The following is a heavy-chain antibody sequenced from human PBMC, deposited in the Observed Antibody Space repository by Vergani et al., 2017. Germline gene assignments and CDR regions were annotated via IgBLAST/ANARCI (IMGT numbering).Heavy chain of an antibody. D-gene: IGHD1-26*01. J-gene: IGHJ4*02. CDR3: ARHGGYSGSYASYFDY. CDR2: INPNSGGT. V-gene: IGHV1-2*02. CDR1: GYTFTGYY. Sequence: QVQLVQSGAEVKKPGASVKVSCKASGYTFTGYYMHWVRQAPGQGLEWMGWINPNSGGTNYAQKFQGRVTMTRDTSISTAYMELSRLRSDDTAVYYCARHGGYSGSYASYFDYWGQGTLVTVSS.